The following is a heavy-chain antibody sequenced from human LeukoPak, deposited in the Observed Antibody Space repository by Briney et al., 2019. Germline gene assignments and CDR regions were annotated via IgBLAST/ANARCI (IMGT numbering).Heavy chain of an antibody. Sequence: ASETLSLTCTVSGYSISSGYYWGWIRQPPGKGLEWIGSIYHSGSTYYNPSLKSRVTISVDTSKNQFSLKLSSVTAADTAVYYCARGSNDFWSGYYSWFDPWGQGTLVTVSS. V-gene: IGHV4-38-2*02. CDR3: ARGSNDFWSGYYSWFDP. CDR2: IYHSGST. J-gene: IGHJ5*02. CDR1: GYSISSGYY. D-gene: IGHD3-3*01.